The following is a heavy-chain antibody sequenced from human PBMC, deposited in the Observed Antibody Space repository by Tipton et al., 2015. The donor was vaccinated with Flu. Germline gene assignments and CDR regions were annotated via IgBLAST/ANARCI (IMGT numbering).Heavy chain of an antibody. J-gene: IGHJ4*02. CDR1: GGSLSSYY. CDR2: TYYSGST. D-gene: IGHD3/OR15-3a*01. Sequence: TLSLTCTVSGGSLSSYYWTWIRQPPGKGLEWIGYTYYSGSTNYNPSLKSRVTISVDTSKNQFSLKLSSVTAADTAVYYCARDSPDWGFDYWGQGTLVTVSS. CDR3: ARDSPDWGFDY. V-gene: IGHV4-59*01.